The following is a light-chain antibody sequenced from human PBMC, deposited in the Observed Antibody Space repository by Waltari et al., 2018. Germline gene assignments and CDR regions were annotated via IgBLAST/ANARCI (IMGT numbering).Light chain of an antibody. CDR3: MQILQPART. J-gene: IGKJ2*01. Sequence: DILMTQSPLSLPVTPGEPSSISCRSSQSLLHSNGYNYLDWYLQKQGQSPQVLIYLGSNRASGVPDRFSGSGSGTDFTLNISRVEAEDVGVYYCMQILQPARTFGQGTRLEIK. CDR2: LGS. V-gene: IGKV2-28*01. CDR1: QSLLHSNGYNY.